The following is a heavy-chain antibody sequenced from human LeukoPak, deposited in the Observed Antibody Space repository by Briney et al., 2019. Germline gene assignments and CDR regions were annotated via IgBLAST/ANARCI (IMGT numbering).Heavy chain of an antibody. J-gene: IGHJ3*02. CDR3: ARDWTEVDFDAFDI. CDR2: ISAYNGNT. Sequence: GASVKVSCKASGYTFPSYAMNWVRQAPGQGLEWMGWISAYNGNTNYAQKLQGRVTMTTDTSTSTAYMELRSLRSDDTAVYYCARDWTEVDFDAFDIWGQGTMVTVSS. D-gene: IGHD3/OR15-3a*01. V-gene: IGHV1-18*01. CDR1: GYTFPSYA.